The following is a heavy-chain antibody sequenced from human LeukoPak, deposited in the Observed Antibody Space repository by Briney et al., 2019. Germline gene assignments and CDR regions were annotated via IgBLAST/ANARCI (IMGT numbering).Heavy chain of an antibody. CDR1: TFSFSSHG. D-gene: IGHD7-27*01. CDR3: ATLVKTGEGGRGYFDH. Sequence: GGSLRLSCAASTFSFSSHGLYWVRQAPGKGLEWVAFIYKDENDKGYADSVKGRFTISRDNSNNMLYLQMNSLRADDAAVYNCATLVKTGEGGRGYFDHWGQGTLLTVSS. V-gene: IGHV3-30*02. CDR2: IYKDENDK. J-gene: IGHJ4*02.